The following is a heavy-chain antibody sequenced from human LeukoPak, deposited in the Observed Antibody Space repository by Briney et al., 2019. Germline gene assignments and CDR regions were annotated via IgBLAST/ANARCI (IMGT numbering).Heavy chain of an antibody. V-gene: IGHV1-2*02. CDR3: ATFGASVV. CDR1: GYTFTGYY. CDR2: INPNSGGT. J-gene: IGHJ4*02. D-gene: IGHD4/OR15-4a*01. Sequence: GASVKVSFTASGYTFTGYYMHWERRAPGQGLEWMGWINPNSGGTNYAQKFQGRVTMTRYTSISTAYMELSRLRSDDTAVYYCATFGASVVWGQGTLVTVSS.